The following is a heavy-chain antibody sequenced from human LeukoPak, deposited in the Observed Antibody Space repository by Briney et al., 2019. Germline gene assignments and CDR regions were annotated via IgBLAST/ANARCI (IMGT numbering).Heavy chain of an antibody. V-gene: IGHV4-59*01. CDR2: IYYTGTT. Sequence: SETLSLTCTVSSGSITSYYWSWIRQPPGKGLEYIGHIYYTGTTDYNPSLKSRVTISVDTSKNQFSLKLSSVTAADTAVYYCARSRSSGWYYYYYGMDVWGQGTTVTVSS. J-gene: IGHJ6*02. CDR1: SGSITSYY. D-gene: IGHD6-19*01. CDR3: ARSRSSGWYYYYYGMDV.